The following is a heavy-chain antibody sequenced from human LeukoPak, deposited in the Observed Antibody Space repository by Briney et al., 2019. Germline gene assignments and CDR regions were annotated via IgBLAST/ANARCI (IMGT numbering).Heavy chain of an antibody. J-gene: IGHJ4*02. V-gene: IGHV3-30*18. CDR3: AKDLRGSPTIDY. CDR1: GFSFSSYG. Sequence: GGSLRLSCAASGFSFSSYGMHWVRQTPGKGLEWLAVISYDGSDKYYVDSVKGRFTISRDNSKNTLYLQMNSLRPDDTVVYHCAKDLRGSPTIDYWGQGTLVTVSS. CDR2: ISYDGSDK. D-gene: IGHD1-26*01.